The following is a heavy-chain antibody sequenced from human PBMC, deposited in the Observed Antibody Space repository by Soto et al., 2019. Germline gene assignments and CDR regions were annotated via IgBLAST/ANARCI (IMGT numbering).Heavy chain of an antibody. CDR2: IIPIFGPA. V-gene: IGHV1-69*01. CDR1: GGTFSSYA. Sequence: QVQLVQSGAEVKKPGSSVKVSCKASGGTFSSYAISWVRQAPGQGLEWMGGIIPIFGPANYAQKFQGRVKITADESTSTAYMELSILRSEDTAVYYCARDGSIVPAAMFDYWGQGTLVTVSS. J-gene: IGHJ4*02. CDR3: ARDGSIVPAAMFDY. D-gene: IGHD2-2*01.